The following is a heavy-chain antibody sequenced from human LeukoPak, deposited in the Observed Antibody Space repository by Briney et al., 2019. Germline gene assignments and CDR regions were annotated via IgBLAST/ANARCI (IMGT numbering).Heavy chain of an antibody. V-gene: IGHV3-20*04. CDR2: INWNGGST. Sequence: GGSLRLSCAASGFTFDDYGMSWVRQAPGKGLEWVSGINWNGGSTGYADSVKGRFTISRDNSKNTLYLQMNSLRAEDTAVYYCAKGDPTVNYWGQGTLVTVSS. CDR1: GFTFDDYG. J-gene: IGHJ4*02. CDR3: AKGDPTVNY. D-gene: IGHD4-17*01.